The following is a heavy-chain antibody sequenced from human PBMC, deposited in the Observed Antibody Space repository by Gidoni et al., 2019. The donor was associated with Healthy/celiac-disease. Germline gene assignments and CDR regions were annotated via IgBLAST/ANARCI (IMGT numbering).Heavy chain of an antibody. D-gene: IGHD3-22*01. CDR2: IKQDGSEK. Sequence: GSLRLSCAASGFTFSSYWMSWVHQAPGKGLEWVANIKQDGSEKYYVDSVKGRFTISRDNAKNSLYLQMNSLRAEDTAVYYCARVDSSGAFDYWGQGTLVTVSS. CDR1: GFTFSSYW. V-gene: IGHV3-7*03. CDR3: ARVDSSGAFDY. J-gene: IGHJ4*02.